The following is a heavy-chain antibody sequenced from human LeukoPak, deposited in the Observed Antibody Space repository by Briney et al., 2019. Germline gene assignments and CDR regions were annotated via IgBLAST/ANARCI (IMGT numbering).Heavy chain of an antibody. CDR2: IYYSGST. CDR1: GGSISSSSYY. D-gene: IGHD3-9*01. CDR3: ARGLRYFDWLHLNWFDP. Sequence: PSETLSLTCTVSGGSISSSSYYWGWIRQPPGKGLEWIESIYYSGSTYYNPSLKSRVTISVDTSKNQFSLKLSSVTAADTAVYYCARGLRYFDWLHLNWFDPWGQGTLVTVSS. J-gene: IGHJ5*02. V-gene: IGHV4-39*07.